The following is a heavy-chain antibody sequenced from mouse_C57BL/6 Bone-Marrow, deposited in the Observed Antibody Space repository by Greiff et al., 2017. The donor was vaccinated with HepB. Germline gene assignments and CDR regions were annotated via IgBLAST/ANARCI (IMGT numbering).Heavy chain of an antibody. D-gene: IGHD2-12*01. J-gene: IGHJ2*01. CDR1: GYTFTEYT. CDR3: ANHEDKDGSYDGYYFDY. Sequence: QVQLQQSGAELVKPGASVKLSCKASGYTFTEYTIHWVKQRSGQGLEWIGWFYPGSGSIKYNEKFKDKATLTADKSSSTVYMELSRLTSEDSAVYFCANHEDKDGSYDGYYFDYWGQGTTLTVSS. CDR2: FYPGSGSI. V-gene: IGHV1-62-2*01.